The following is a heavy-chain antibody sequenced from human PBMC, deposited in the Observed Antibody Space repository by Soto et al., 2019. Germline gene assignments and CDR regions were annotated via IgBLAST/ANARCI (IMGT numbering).Heavy chain of an antibody. CDR1: GFTFSNYA. D-gene: IGHD2-15*01. Sequence: EVQLLESGGGLVQPGGSLRLSCGVSGFTFSNYAMSWVRQAPGKGLEWVSGISDSGGSTYYADSVKGRFTISRDNYKNTLYLQMNSLRREDTAVYYCAKSRRSGGSCYDYWGQGTLVTVSS. J-gene: IGHJ4*02. CDR2: ISDSGGST. CDR3: AKSRRSGGSCYDY. V-gene: IGHV3-23*01.